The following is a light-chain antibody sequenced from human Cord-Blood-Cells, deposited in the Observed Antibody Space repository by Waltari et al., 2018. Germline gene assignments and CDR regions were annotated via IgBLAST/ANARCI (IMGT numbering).Light chain of an antibody. V-gene: IGKV1-33*01. J-gene: IGKJ3*01. Sequence: DIQMTQSRSSLSASAGDRVTFTCQASQDISNYLNWYQQKPGKAPKHLIYDSYHLETGVPSRFSGSGSGTDFTFTNSRLQPEDISTYYCQQYDNLPFTFGPGTKVDIK. CDR1: QDISNY. CDR3: QQYDNLPFT. CDR2: DSY.